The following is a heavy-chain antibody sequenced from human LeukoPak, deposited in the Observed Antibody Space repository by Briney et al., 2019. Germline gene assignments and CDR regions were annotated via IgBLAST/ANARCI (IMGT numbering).Heavy chain of an antibody. CDR2: IGGRGTST. CDR1: GFRFSDFT. J-gene: IGHJ5*02. Sequence: GGSLRLSCAASGFRFSDFTMTWVRQAPGKGPEWVSAIGGRGTSTYYADSLEGRFTISRDNSKDMLYLQMNSLKVEDTATYYCGKEGGAWGQGTKVTVSS. V-gene: IGHV3-23*01. CDR3: GKEGGA. D-gene: IGHD3-16*01.